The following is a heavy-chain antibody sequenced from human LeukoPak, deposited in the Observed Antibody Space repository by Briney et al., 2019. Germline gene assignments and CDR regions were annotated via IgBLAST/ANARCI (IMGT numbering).Heavy chain of an antibody. CDR1: GFTFSSYS. CDR2: INSDGSST. CDR3: ARDQGYCSGGSCSYYYYYYMDV. J-gene: IGHJ6*03. V-gene: IGHV3-74*01. D-gene: IGHD2-15*01. Sequence: GGSLRLSRAASGFTFSSYSMNWVRQAPGKGLVWVSRINSDGSSTSYADSVKGRFTISRDNAKNTLYLQMNSLRAEDTAVYYCARDQGYCSGGSCSYYYYYYMDVWGKGTTVTVSS.